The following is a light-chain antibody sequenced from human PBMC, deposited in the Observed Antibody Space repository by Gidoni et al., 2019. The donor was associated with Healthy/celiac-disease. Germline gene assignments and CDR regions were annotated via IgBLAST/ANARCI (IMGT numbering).Light chain of an antibody. CDR2: DAS. J-gene: IGKJ1*01. CDR1: QSVSSY. V-gene: IGKV3-11*01. Sequence: IVLTQSPATLSLSPGEIATLSCRASQSVSSYLAWYQQKPGQAPRLLIYDASNRANGIPARFSGSGSGTDFTLTISSLEPEDFAVYYCQQRSNWPWTFGQGTKVEIK. CDR3: QQRSNWPWT.